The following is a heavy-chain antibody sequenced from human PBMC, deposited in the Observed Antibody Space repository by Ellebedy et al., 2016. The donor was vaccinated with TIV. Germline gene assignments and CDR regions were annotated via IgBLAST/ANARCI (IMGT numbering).Heavy chain of an antibody. CDR1: GYTFTTYY. Sequence: AASVKVSCKASGYTFTTYYMHWVRQAPGQGPECIGRINPNSGVTDYAQKFQGRVTMTRDTTISTVYMDLSRLTSDDTAVYYCTRGPSGGYFDYWGQGTLVPVSS. V-gene: IGHV1-2*06. J-gene: IGHJ4*02. CDR2: INPNSGVT. CDR3: TRGPSGGYFDY. D-gene: IGHD3-10*01.